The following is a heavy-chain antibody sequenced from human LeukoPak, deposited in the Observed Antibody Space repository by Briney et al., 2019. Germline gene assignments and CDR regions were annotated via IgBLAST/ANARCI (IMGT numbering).Heavy chain of an antibody. CDR1: SYY. CDR2: IYYSGST. Sequence: SYYWGWIRQPPGKGLEWIGSIYYSGSTYYNPSLKSRLTISVDTSKTQFSLKLSSVTAADTAVYYCAREQQLTTFYYYGMDVWGQGTTVTVSS. CDR3: AREQQLTTFYYYGMDV. V-gene: IGHV4-39*01. J-gene: IGHJ6*02. D-gene: IGHD6-13*01.